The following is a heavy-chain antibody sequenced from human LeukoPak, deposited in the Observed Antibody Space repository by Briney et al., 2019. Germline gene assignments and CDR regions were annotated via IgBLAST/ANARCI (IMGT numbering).Heavy chain of an antibody. V-gene: IGHV3-7*01. Sequence: PGGSLRLSCAASGFTFSSYAVSWVRQAPGKGLEWVANIKPDGTVTTSVDSVKGRFTISRDNAKNSLYLQMNSLRVEDTAVYYCARDRGYRSFDYWGQGTLVTVSS. CDR2: IKPDGTVT. CDR1: GFTFSSYA. CDR3: ARDRGYRSFDY. J-gene: IGHJ4*02. D-gene: IGHD6-19*01.